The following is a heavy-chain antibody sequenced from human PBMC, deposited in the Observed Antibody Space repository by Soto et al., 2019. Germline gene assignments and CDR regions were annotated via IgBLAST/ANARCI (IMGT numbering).Heavy chain of an antibody. CDR2: IKQDGSEK. Sequence: GGSLRLSCAASGFTFSSYWMSWVRQAPGKGLEWVANIKQDGSEKYYVDSVKGRFTISRDNAKNSLYLQMNSLRAEDTAVYYCAREYYYDSRGYYYPSYFDYWGQGTLVTVSS. D-gene: IGHD3-22*01. V-gene: IGHV3-7*03. CDR1: GFTFSSYW. CDR3: AREYYYDSRGYYYPSYFDY. J-gene: IGHJ4*02.